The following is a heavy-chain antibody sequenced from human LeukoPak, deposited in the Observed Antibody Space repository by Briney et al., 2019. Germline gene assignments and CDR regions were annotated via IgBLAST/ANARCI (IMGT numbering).Heavy chain of an antibody. CDR3: ARVRGMYYYDSSGYYYVRWNYYYYYMDV. J-gene: IGHJ6*03. V-gene: IGHV1-8*03. D-gene: IGHD3-22*01. Sequence: ASVKVSCKASGYTFTSYDINWVRQATGQGLEWMGWMNPNSGNTGYAQKFQGRVTITRNTSISTAYMELSRLRSEDTAVYYCARVRGMYYYDSSGYYYVRWNYYYYYMDVWGKGTTVTVSS. CDR1: GYTFTSYD. CDR2: MNPNSGNT.